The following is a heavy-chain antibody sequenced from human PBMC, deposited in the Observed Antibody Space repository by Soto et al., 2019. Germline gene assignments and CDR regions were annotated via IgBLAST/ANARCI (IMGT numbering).Heavy chain of an antibody. CDR1: EFTRSSYG. Sequence: LRDSCGAAEFTRSSYGRHRVRKKTGKGLEWVAVISYDGSNKYYADSVKGRFTISRDNSKNTLYLQMNSLRAEDTAVYYCAKESVYAPPYYYCYYGMDVWGQGTTVTVSS. CDR3: AKESVYAPPYYYCYYGMDV. V-gene: IGHV3-30*18. CDR2: ISYDGSNK. J-gene: IGHJ6*02. D-gene: IGHD2-8*01.